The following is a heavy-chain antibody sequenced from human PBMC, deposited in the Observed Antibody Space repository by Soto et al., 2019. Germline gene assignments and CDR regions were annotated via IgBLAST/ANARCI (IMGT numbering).Heavy chain of an antibody. CDR1: VFTFGDSY. J-gene: IGHJ5*02. V-gene: IGHV3-11*06. Sequence: VGSLRLSCACSVFTFGDSYMSCIRQAPGKGLEWLSYISPGSRYPAYADSVKGRFTISRDNAKRSLYLQMMSLTAEDTAIYYWGRGGGRGLFDPLRQGTMGIVSS. D-gene: IGHD2-15*01. CDR3: GRGGGRGLFDP. CDR2: ISPGSRYP.